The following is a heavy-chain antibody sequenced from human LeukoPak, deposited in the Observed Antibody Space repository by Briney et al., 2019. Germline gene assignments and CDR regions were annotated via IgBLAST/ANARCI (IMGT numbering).Heavy chain of an antibody. Sequence: GGSLKLSFAASGFHFSSYAISWVRPAPGKGLEWVSAIKGSGGRTYYADSGKGRFTISRDNSKNTLYLQMNRLRAEDTAVYYCAKSPYCSSTSCRPFDYWGQGTLVTVSS. CDR2: IKGSGGRT. D-gene: IGHD2-2*01. V-gene: IGHV3-23*01. CDR1: GFHFSSYA. J-gene: IGHJ4*02. CDR3: AKSPYCSSTSCRPFDY.